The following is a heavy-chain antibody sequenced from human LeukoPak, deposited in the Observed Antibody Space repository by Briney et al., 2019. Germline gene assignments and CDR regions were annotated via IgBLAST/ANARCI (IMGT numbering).Heavy chain of an antibody. D-gene: IGHD2-2*01. CDR1: GGSISTNNW. J-gene: IGHJ5*02. V-gene: IGHV4-4*02. CDR3: ARTRGYCSSTSCLRPAWFDP. CDR2: IYHTGST. Sequence: SETLSLTCAVSGGSISTNNWWSWVRPPPGKGLEWIGEIYHTGSTNYSPSLKSRVTISVDTSKNQFSLKLSSVTAADTAVYYCARTRGYCSSTSCLRPAWFDPWGQGTLVTVSS.